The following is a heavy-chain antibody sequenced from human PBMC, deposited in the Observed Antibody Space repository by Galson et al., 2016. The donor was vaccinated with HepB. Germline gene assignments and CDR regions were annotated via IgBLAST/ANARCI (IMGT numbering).Heavy chain of an antibody. J-gene: IGHJ5*02. V-gene: IGHV6-1*01. CDR2: TYYWSRWYD. CDR3: ARDWGSGYLFDP. CDR1: GDSVSSNSAA. D-gene: IGHD3-16*01. Sequence: CAISGDSVSSNSAAWTWIRQSPSRGLEWLGRTYYWSRWYDDYAVSVKSRITINADTSKNQFSLHLRSVTPEDTAVYYCARDWGSGYLFDPWGQGTLVTVSS.